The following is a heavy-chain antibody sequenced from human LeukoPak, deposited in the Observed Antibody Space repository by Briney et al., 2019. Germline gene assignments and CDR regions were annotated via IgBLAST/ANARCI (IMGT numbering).Heavy chain of an antibody. CDR3: ARSTVVRGAFDY. J-gene: IGHJ4*02. Sequence: NTSETLSLTCAVYGGSFSGYYWSWIRQPPGKGLEWIGEINHSGSTNYNTSLKSRVTISVDTSKNQFSLKLSSVTAADTAVYYCARSTVVRGAFDYWGQGTLVTVSS. D-gene: IGHD4-23*01. CDR2: INHSGST. V-gene: IGHV4-34*01. CDR1: GGSFSGYY.